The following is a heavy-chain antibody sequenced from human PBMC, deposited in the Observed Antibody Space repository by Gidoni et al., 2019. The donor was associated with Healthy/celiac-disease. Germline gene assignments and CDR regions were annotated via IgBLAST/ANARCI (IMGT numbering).Heavy chain of an antibody. J-gene: IGHJ4*02. CDR1: GYTFTGYF. CDR2: INPNSGGT. V-gene: IGHV1-2*04. Sequence: QAQLVQSGAEVKKPGASVKVFCKAPGYTFTGYFMHWVRQAPGQGLEWMGWINPNSGGTNYAQKFQGWVTMTRDTSISTAYMELSRLRSDDTAVYYCAREYSSSWGFDYWGQGTLVTVSS. CDR3: AREYSSSWGFDY. D-gene: IGHD6-13*01.